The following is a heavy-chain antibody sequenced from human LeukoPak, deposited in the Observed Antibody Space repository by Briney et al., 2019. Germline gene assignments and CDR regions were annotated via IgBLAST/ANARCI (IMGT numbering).Heavy chain of an antibody. J-gene: IGHJ4*02. CDR2: ISGSGGST. CDR1: GFTFSSYS. D-gene: IGHD6-13*01. Sequence: GGSLRLSCAASGFTFSSYSMNWVRQAPGKGLEWVSAISGSGGSTYYADSVKGRFTISRDNAENSLYLQMNSLRAEDTAVYYCARDRGADSSSWYYWGQGTLVTVSS. V-gene: IGHV3-21*01. CDR3: ARDRGADSSSWYY.